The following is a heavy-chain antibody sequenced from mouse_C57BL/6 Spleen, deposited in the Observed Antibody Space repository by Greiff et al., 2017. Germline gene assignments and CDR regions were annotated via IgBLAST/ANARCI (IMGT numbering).Heavy chain of an antibody. CDR1: GYTFTSYW. D-gene: IGHD1-1*01. CDR2: IYPSDSET. V-gene: IGHV1-61*01. J-gene: IGHJ1*03. CDR3: ARKGQFITTVVAHWYFDV. Sequence: QVQLQQPGAELVKPGASVKLSCKASGYTFTSYWMHWVKQRPGQGLEWIGNIYPSDSETHYNQKFKDKATLTVDKSSSTAYMQLSSLTSEDSAVYYCARKGQFITTVVAHWYFDVWGTGTTVTVSS.